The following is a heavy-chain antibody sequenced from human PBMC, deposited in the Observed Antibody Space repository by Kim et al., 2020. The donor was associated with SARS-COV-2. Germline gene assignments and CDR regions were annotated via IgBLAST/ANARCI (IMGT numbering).Heavy chain of an antibody. CDR1: GYKFTNYG. CDR2: ISAYNGDT. J-gene: IGHJ6*02. CDR3: ARDRVGIAVADTRGYGMDV. D-gene: IGHD6-13*01. Sequence: ASVKVSCKASGYKFTNYGLNWIRQAPGQGPEWMGWISAYNGDTNYAQKFQDRVTMTADTSTSTAYVEVRSLRSDDTAVYFCARDRVGIAVADTRGYGMDVWGQGTTVIVSS. V-gene: IGHV1-18*04.